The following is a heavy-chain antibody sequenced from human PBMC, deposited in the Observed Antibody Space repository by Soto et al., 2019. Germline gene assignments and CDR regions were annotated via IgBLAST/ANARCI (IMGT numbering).Heavy chain of an antibody. CDR2: INSDGSST. CDR1: GFTFSSYW. D-gene: IGHD3-10*01. Sequence: GGSLRLSCAASGFTFSSYWMHWVRQAPGKGLVWVSRINSDGSSTSYADSVEGRFTISRDNAKNTLYLQMNSLRAEDTAVYYCARDRPMVRGVIILDYYYGMDVWGQGTTVTVSS. J-gene: IGHJ6*02. V-gene: IGHV3-74*01. CDR3: ARDRPMVRGVIILDYYYGMDV.